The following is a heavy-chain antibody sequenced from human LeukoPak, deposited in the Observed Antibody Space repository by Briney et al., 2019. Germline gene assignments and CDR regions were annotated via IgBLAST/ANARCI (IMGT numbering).Heavy chain of an antibody. J-gene: IGHJ6*03. CDR1: GGSFSHYY. D-gene: IGHD1-7*01. CDR2: INDSGTI. V-gene: IGHV4-34*01. Sequence: SETLSLTCAVYGGSFSHYYWSWIRQSPGMGLEWIGEINDSGTINYNPSLMSRVTISVDKSKNQFSLKLSSATAADTAVYYCARRWNYGRNYYIDVWGKGATVSVSS. CDR3: ARRWNYGRNYYIDV.